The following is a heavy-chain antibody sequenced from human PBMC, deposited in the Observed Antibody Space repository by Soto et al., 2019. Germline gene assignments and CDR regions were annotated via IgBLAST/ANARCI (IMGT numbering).Heavy chain of an antibody. Sequence: QLQLQESGPGLVKPSETLSLTCTVSGGSISSSSYYWGWIRQPPGKGLEWIGSIYYSGSTYYNPSLKSRVTISVDTSKNQFSLKLSSVTAADTAVYYCARHQGLYGDYEVDYWGQGTLVTVSS. D-gene: IGHD4-17*01. CDR1: GGSISSSSYY. CDR2: IYYSGST. J-gene: IGHJ4*02. V-gene: IGHV4-39*01. CDR3: ARHQGLYGDYEVDY.